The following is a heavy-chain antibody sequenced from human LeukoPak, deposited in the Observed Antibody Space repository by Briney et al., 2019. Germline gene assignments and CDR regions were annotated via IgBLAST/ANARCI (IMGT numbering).Heavy chain of an antibody. J-gene: IGHJ6*02. D-gene: IGHD3-22*01. CDR3: ARYYYDSSGYSHGMDV. CDR2: INYSGGT. Sequence: SETLSLTCIVSGGSINSYYWSWIRQPPGKGLEWIGHINYSGGTQYNPFLKSRVTISVDTPKNQFSLKLSSVTAADTAVYYCARYYYDSSGYSHGMDVWGQGTTVTVSS. CDR1: GGSINSYY. V-gene: IGHV4-59*08.